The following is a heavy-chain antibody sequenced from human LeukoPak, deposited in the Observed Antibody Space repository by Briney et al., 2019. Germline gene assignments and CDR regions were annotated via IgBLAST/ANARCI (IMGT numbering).Heavy chain of an antibody. CDR1: GGTFSSYA. CDR3: ARGDIAAAGTSTPADY. Sequence: GASVKFSCKASGGTFSSYAISWVRQAPGQGREWMGGIIPIFGTANYAQKFQGRVTITADESTSTAYMELSSLRSEDTAVYYCARGDIAAAGTSTPADYWGQGTLVTVSS. CDR2: IIPIFGTA. J-gene: IGHJ4*02. V-gene: IGHV1-69*13. D-gene: IGHD6-13*01.